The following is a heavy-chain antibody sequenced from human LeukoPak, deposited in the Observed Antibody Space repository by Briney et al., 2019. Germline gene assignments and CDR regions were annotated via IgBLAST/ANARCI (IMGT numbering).Heavy chain of an antibody. J-gene: IGHJ4*02. Sequence: PGGSLRLSCAASGFTFSSYAMHWVRQAPGKGLEWVAVISYDGSNKYYADSVKGRFTISRDNSKNTLYLQMNSLRAEDTAVYYCASPLYSSSLVPEYWGQGTLVTVSS. CDR3: ASPLYSSSLVPEY. V-gene: IGHV3-30-3*01. CDR1: GFTFSSYA. D-gene: IGHD6-13*01. CDR2: ISYDGSNK.